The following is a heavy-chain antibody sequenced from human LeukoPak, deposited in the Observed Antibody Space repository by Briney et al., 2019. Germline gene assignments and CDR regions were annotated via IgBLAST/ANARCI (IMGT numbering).Heavy chain of an antibody. CDR3: ARIEKPPTYYDFWSGYYYYYYMDV. CDR1: GYTLTSYD. CDR2: MNPNSGNT. V-gene: IGHV1-8*03. D-gene: IGHD3-3*01. Sequence: ASVKVSCKASGYTLTSYDINWVRQATGQGLEWMGWMNPNSGNTGYAQKFQGRVTITRNTSISTAYMELSSLRSEDTAVYYCARIEKPPTYYDFWSGYYYYYYMDVWGKGTTVTVSS. J-gene: IGHJ6*03.